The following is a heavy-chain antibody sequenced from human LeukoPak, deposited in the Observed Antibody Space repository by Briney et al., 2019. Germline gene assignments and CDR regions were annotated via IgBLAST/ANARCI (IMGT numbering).Heavy chain of an antibody. J-gene: IGHJ6*02. CDR3: AKRECGGDCSDYYYGMDV. CDR2: ISGSGGST. V-gene: IGHV3-23*01. CDR1: EFTFSRYA. D-gene: IGHD2-21*02. Sequence: PGGSLRLSCAASEFTFSRYAMSWVRQAPGKGLEWVSAISGSGGSTYYADSVKGRFTISRDNSKNTLYLQMNSLRAEDTAVYYCAKRECGGDCSDYYYGMDVWGQGTTVTVSS.